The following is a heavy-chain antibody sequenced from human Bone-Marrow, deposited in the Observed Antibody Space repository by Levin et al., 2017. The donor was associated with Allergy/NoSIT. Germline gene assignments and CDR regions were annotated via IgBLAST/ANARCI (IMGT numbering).Heavy chain of an antibody. CDR3: AGDKRTRSSGWYDYYYYGMDV. CDR2: ISSSSSYI. V-gene: IGHV3-21*01. D-gene: IGHD6-19*01. J-gene: IGHJ6*02. Sequence: GGSLRLSCAASGFTFSSYSMNWVRQAPGKGLEWVSSISSSSSYIYYADSVKGRFTISRDNAKNSLYLQMNSLRAEDTAVYYCAGDKRTRSSGWYDYYYYGMDVWGQGTTVTVSS. CDR1: GFTFSSYS.